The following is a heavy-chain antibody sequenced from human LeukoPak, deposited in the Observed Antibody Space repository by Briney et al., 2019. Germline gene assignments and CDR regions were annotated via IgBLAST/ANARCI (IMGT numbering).Heavy chain of an antibody. J-gene: IGHJ4*02. CDR1: GGSFSGYF. CDR2: INHSGST. Sequence: PWETLSLTCAVYGGSFSGYFWSWIRQPPGKGLEWIGQINHSGSTNYNPSLKSRVTISVDTSKNQFSLKLSSVTAADTAVYYCANRPFQWDYDSSGYPDSWGQGTLVTVSS. V-gene: IGHV4-34*01. CDR3: ANRPFQWDYDSSGYPDS. D-gene: IGHD3-22*01.